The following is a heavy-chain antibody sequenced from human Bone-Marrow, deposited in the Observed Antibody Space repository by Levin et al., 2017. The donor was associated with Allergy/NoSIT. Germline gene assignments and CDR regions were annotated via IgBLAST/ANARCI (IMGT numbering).Heavy chain of an antibody. Sequence: GGSLRLSCAASGFPFNTQAMHWVRQAPGKGLEWVALVSHDGNKQYYADSVKGRFTISRDSSKNTVHLQMNSLRREDTAVYFCATYSLSWASFDCWGQGTQVTVSA. V-gene: IGHV3-30*04. CDR1: GFPFNTQA. CDR2: VSHDGNKQ. D-gene: IGHD6-13*01. CDR3: ATYSLSWASFDC. J-gene: IGHJ4*02.